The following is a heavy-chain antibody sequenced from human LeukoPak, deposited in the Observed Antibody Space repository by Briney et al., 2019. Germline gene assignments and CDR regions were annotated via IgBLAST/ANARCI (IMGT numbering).Heavy chain of an antibody. Sequence: GESLKISCGGSGYTFPNYWIGWVRQMPGKGLEWMGIIYPGDSDSRYSPSFQGQVTIAADKSISTAYLQWSSLKASDTATYYCARGDHTWAAPDYWGQGTLVTVSS. CDR1: GYTFPNYW. CDR2: IYPGDSDS. V-gene: IGHV5-51*01. D-gene: IGHD6-13*01. J-gene: IGHJ4*02. CDR3: ARGDHTWAAPDY.